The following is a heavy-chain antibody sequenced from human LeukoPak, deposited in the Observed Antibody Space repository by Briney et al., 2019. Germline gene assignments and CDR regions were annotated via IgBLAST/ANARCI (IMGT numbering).Heavy chain of an antibody. D-gene: IGHD1-1*01. J-gene: IGHJ3*02. Sequence: GGSLRLSCSASGFTFSSYAMHWVRQAPGKGLEYVSAISSNGGSTYYADSVKGRFTISRDSSKNTLYLQMSSLRAEDTAVYYCARGHNWNDRGAFDIWGQGTMVTVSS. V-gene: IGHV3-64*04. CDR2: ISSNGGST. CDR1: GFTFSSYA. CDR3: ARGHNWNDRGAFDI.